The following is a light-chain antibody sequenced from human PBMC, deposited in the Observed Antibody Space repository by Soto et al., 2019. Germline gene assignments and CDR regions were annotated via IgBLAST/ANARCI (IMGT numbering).Light chain of an antibody. J-gene: IGLJ1*01. Sequence: QSVVTQPPYASGSPGQSVTISCTGTKNDIGVYDFVSWYQHHPGKAPRLIIYEVVQRPSGVPDRFSGSKSGNTASLTVSGLQAADEADYFCKSYAGSNTYVFGSGTKLTVL. CDR1: KNDIGVYDF. CDR2: EVV. V-gene: IGLV2-8*01. CDR3: KSYAGSNTYV.